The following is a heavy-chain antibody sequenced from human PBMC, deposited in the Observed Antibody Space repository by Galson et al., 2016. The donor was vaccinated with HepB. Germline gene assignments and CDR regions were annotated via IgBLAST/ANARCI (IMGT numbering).Heavy chain of an antibody. V-gene: IGHV3-23*01. Sequence: SLRLSCAASGFTFSDYAMSWVRQAPGQGLEWVSVTSGSGAISCYADSVKGRFTISRDNSKNTLVLQMSGLRAGDTALYYCAKHPGYSSTWYYVDYWGLGALVTVSS. CDR2: TSGSGAIS. D-gene: IGHD6-13*01. CDR3: AKHPGYSSTWYYVDY. J-gene: IGHJ4*02. CDR1: GFTFSDYA.